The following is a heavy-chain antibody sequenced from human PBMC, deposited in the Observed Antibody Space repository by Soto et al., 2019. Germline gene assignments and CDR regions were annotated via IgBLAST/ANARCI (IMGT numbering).Heavy chain of an antibody. CDR1: GFTFSSYA. CDR3: ARDKNCNSKSYYYYYYGMDV. D-gene: IGHD1-7*01. V-gene: IGHV3-30-3*01. Sequence: GGSLRLSCAASGFTFSSYAMHWVRQAPGKGLEWVAVISYDGSNKYYADSVKGRFTISRDNSKNTLYLQMNSLRAEDTAVYYCARDKNCNSKSYYYYYYGMDVWGQGTTVTVSS. CDR2: ISYDGSNK. J-gene: IGHJ6*02.